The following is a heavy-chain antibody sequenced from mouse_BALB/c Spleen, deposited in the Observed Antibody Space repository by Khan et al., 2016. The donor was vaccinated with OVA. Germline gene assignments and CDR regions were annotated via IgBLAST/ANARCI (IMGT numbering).Heavy chain of an antibody. CDR1: GFSLTNYG. V-gene: IGHV2-6-1*01. D-gene: IGHD2-12*01. CDR3: ARQPYYLSYILDY. J-gene: IGHJ4*01. Sequence: VQLQESGPGLVAPSQSLSITCTISGFSLTNYGVHWVRQPPGKGLEWLVVIWSDGSATFNSALKSRLSISKDNSKNQVFLKMNSLQTDDTAMYYCARQPYYLSYILDYWGHRTSVPVSS. CDR2: IWSDGSA.